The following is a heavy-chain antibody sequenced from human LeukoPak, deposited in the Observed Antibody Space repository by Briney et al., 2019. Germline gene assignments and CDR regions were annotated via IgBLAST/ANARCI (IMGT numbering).Heavy chain of an antibody. J-gene: IGHJ4*02. Sequence: PGGSLRLSCAASGFTVSNNYMSWVRQAPGKGLEWVANVKEDGTTKQYVDSVKGRFTISRDNAKNSLYLQMDSLRAEDTAVYYCVSQEVVPHWGQGTLVSVSS. CDR1: GFTVSNNY. D-gene: IGHD2-15*01. CDR3: VSQEVVPH. V-gene: IGHV3-7*01. CDR2: VKEDGTTK.